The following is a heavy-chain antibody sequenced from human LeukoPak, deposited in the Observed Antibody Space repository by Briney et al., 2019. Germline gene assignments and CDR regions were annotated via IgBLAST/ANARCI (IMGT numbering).Heavy chain of an antibody. Sequence: GGPLRLSCAASGFTFRSYWMHWVRQAPGKGLVWVSCIHSDGRITSYADSVKGRFTISRDNAKNTLYLQMNSLRAEDTAVYYCARATTVVTPDYWGQGTLVTVSS. J-gene: IGHJ4*02. CDR2: IHSDGRIT. D-gene: IGHD4-23*01. V-gene: IGHV3-74*01. CDR1: GFTFRSYW. CDR3: ARATTVVTPDY.